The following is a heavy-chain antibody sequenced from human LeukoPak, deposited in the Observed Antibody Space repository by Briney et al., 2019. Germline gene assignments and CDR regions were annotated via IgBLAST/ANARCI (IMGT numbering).Heavy chain of an antibody. CDR3: ARGPGAFDI. CDR1: GFTFSYSA. J-gene: IGHJ3*02. CDR2: IGSTGAST. Sequence: SGGSLRLSCEAFGFTFSYSAMNWVRQAPGKGLEWVSAIGSTGASTYYADSVKGRFTISRDNSKNTLYLQMNSLRADDTAVYYCARGPGAFDIWGQGTMVTVSS. V-gene: IGHV3-23*01.